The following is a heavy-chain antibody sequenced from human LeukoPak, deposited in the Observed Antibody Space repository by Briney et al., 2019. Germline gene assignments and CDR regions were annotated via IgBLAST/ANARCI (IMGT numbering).Heavy chain of an antibody. V-gene: IGHV4-4*09. J-gene: IGHJ4*02. CDR3: ARFAFCGANCWYYFDY. CDR2: IYTSGGT. CDR1: GGSISSYC. D-gene: IGHD2-21*02. Sequence: TSSPTLSLSCTVAGGSISSYCWSWIRQPPEKGLEWIGTIYTSGGTKYNPSLQSRVTISLDTPKNQFSLKLSSVTATDTAVYYCARFAFCGANCWYYFDYWGQGTLVTVSS.